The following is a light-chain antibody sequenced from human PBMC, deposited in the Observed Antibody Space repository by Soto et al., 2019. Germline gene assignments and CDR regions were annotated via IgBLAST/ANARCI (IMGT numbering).Light chain of an antibody. J-gene: IGLJ2*01. Sequence: QSVLTQPPSASGTPGQRVSISCSGSSSNIGSTNVYWYQQLPGTAPKLLIYRNDQRPSGVPDRFSGSKSGTSASLAISGLRSEDEADYYCAAWDDSLSGFLFGGGTKLTVL. CDR2: RND. CDR1: SSNIGSTN. V-gene: IGLV1-47*01. CDR3: AAWDDSLSGFL.